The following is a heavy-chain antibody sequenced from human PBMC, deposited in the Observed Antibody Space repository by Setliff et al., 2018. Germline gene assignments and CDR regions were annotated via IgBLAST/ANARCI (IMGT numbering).Heavy chain of an antibody. CDR2: INHSGST. CDR1: GGSFSNYY. D-gene: IGHD3-10*01. Sequence: SETLSLTCTVYGGSFSNYYWSWIRQPPGKGLEWIGEINHSGSTNYNPSLKSRVTMSVDKSKNQFSLKLTSMTAADTAVYFCARHLLVQGTYHFDYWGQGSPVTVSS. V-gene: IGHV4-34*01. J-gene: IGHJ4*02. CDR3: ARHLLVQGTYHFDY.